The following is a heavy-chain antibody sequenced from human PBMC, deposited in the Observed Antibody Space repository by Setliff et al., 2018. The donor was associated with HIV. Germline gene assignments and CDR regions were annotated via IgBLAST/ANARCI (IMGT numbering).Heavy chain of an antibody. CDR3: ARGRGPSRFDY. Sequence: ASVKVSCKASGYSFSSYGISWVRQAPGQALEWMGWISTDNHKTNYAQRLQDRVKMTSDTSTTTAYMELSSLRSEDTAIYYCARGRGPSRFDYWGQGTLVTVSS. CDR1: GYSFSSYG. J-gene: IGHJ4*01. CDR2: ISTDNHKT. V-gene: IGHV1-18*01.